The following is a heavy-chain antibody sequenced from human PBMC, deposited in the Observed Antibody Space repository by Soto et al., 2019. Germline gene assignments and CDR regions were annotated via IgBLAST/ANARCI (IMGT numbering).Heavy chain of an antibody. CDR2: IYYSGST. CDR3: ARRTIDCSGGSCYSSTDP. J-gene: IGHJ5*02. D-gene: IGHD2-15*01. Sequence: SETLSLTCTVSGGSISSSSYYWGWIRQPPGKGLEWIGSIYYSGSTYYNPSLKSRVTISVDTSKNQFSLKLSSVTAADTAVYYCARRTIDCSGGSCYSSTDPWGQGTLVTVSS. CDR1: GGSISSSSYY. V-gene: IGHV4-39*01.